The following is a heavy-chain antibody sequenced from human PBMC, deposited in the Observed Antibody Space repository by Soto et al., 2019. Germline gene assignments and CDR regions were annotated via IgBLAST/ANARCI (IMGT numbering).Heavy chain of an antibody. CDR2: IDGSGDST. D-gene: IGHD6-19*01. V-gene: IGHV3-23*01. CDR1: GFPFRNYA. CDR3: AKDRGWTYYFDY. J-gene: IGHJ4*02. Sequence: GSLRLSCATSGFPFRNYAMSWVRQTPGKGLEWVSAIDGSGDSTYHADSVKGRFTISRDNSGNTLYLQMDSLRAEATAVYFCAKDRGWTYYFDYWGQGALVTVSS.